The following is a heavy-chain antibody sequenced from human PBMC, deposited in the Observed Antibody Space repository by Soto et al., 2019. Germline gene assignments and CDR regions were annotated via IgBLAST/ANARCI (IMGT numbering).Heavy chain of an antibody. D-gene: IGHD4-17*01. Sequence: SETLSLTCAVSGGSISSGGYSWSWIRQPPGKGLEWIGYIYHSGSTYYNPSLKSRVTISVDRSKNQFSLKLSSVTAADTAVYYCARGYYGDYEDYWGQGTLVTVSS. J-gene: IGHJ4*02. CDR1: GGSISSGGYS. CDR2: IYHSGST. CDR3: ARGYYGDYEDY. V-gene: IGHV4-30-2*01.